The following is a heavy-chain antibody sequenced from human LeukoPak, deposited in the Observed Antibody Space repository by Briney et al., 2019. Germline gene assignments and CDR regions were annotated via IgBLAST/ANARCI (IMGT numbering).Heavy chain of an antibody. Sequence: GASVKVSCKASGYTSTAYYMHWVRQAPGQGLEWMGWINPNSGGTNYAQKFQGRVTMTRDTSISTAYMELSRLRSDDTAVYYCARGSYFYGSGSPFDYWGQGTLVTVSS. D-gene: IGHD3-10*01. J-gene: IGHJ4*02. CDR1: GYTSTAYY. CDR3: ARGSYFYGSGSPFDY. V-gene: IGHV1-2*02. CDR2: INPNSGGT.